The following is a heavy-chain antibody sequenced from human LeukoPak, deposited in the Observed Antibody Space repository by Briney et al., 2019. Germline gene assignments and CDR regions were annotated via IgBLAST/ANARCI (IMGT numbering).Heavy chain of an antibody. CDR1: GFTFSSYS. D-gene: IGHD6-19*01. CDR2: ISGSGGST. V-gene: IGHV3-23*01. J-gene: IGHJ1*01. Sequence: GGSLRLSCAASGFTFSSYSMNWVRQAPGKGLEWVSAISGSGGSTYYADSVKGRFTISRDNSKNTLYLQMNSLRAEDTAVYYCAKDLAGVRRAEYFQHWGQGTLVTVSS. CDR3: AKDLAGVRRAEYFQH.